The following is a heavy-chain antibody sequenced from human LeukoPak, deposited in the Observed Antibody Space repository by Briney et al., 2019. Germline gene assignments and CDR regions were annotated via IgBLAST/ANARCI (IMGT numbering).Heavy chain of an antibody. D-gene: IGHD2/OR15-2a*01. V-gene: IGHV3-7*01. Sequence: GGSLRLSCAASGFTFSSYSMNWVRQAPGKGLEWVANIKQDGSEKYYVDSVKGRFTISRDNTKNSLYLQMNSLTAEDTAVYYCARDRIVASGYFDYWGQGTLVTVSS. CDR2: IKQDGSEK. CDR3: ARDRIVASGYFDY. CDR1: GFTFSSYS. J-gene: IGHJ4*02.